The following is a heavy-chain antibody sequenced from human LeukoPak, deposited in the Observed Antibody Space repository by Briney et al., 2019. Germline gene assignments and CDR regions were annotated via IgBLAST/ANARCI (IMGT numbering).Heavy chain of an antibody. Sequence: SVEVSCKASGYTFTGYYMHWVRQAPGQGLEWMGRIIPIFGTANYAQKFQGRVTITTDESTSTAYMELSSLRSEDTAVYYCARTTEYYYDRRGYLGQAYGFDIWGQGTMVTVSS. V-gene: IGHV1-69*05. J-gene: IGHJ3*02. CDR3: ARTTEYYYDRRGYLGQAYGFDI. CDR1: GYTFTGYY. CDR2: IIPIFGTA. D-gene: IGHD3-22*01.